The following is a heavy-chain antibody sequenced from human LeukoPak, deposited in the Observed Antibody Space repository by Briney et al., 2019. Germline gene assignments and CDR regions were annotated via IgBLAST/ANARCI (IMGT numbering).Heavy chain of an antibody. V-gene: IGHV3-23*01. CDR1: GFTFTIFS. J-gene: IGHJ4*02. CDR2: VIVSGDNT. Sequence: GGSLRLSCAPAGFTFTIFSVRWVRQPPGGWLGWVSFVIVSGDNTYYADSVKGRFTISRDNSRTTLYLQMNSLRAEDTAIYYCAKDGRGGCSTTTCYVFDCWGQGTLVTVSS. CDR3: AKDGRGGCSTTTCYVFDC. D-gene: IGHD2-2*01.